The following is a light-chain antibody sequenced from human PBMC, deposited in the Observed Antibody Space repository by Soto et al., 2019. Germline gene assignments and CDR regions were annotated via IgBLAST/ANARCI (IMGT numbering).Light chain of an antibody. Sequence: EIVLTPSPGTLSLSPGERATLSCRASQSVSSSYLAWYQQKPGQAPRLLIYGASRRATGIPERFSGSGSGTDFTLTISRLEPEDFAVYYCQQYGSSPPYTFGQGTKLEIK. J-gene: IGKJ2*01. V-gene: IGKV3-20*01. CDR1: QSVSSSY. CDR2: GAS. CDR3: QQYGSSPPYT.